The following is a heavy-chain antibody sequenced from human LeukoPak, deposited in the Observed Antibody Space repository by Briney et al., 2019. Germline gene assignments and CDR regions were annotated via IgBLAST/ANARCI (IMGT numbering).Heavy chain of an antibody. CDR3: ARDYRIAAAGLIGY. CDR1: GYTFTSYG. Sequence: GASVKVSCKASGYTFTSYGISWVRQAPGQGLEWMGWISAYNGNTNYAQKLQGRVTMTTDTSTSTAYMELRSLRSDDTAVYYCARDYRIAAAGLIGYWGQGTLVTVSS. V-gene: IGHV1-18*01. CDR2: ISAYNGNT. D-gene: IGHD6-13*01. J-gene: IGHJ4*02.